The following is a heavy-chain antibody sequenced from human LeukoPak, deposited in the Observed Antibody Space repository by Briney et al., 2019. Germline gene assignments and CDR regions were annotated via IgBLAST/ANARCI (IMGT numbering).Heavy chain of an antibody. CDR3: ARRNTADASIDF. V-gene: IGHV4-59*08. Sequence: SETLSLTCTVSGGPMSGHWWSWIRQSPGKGLEWIGDIFYSGGTNNNSPLKSRLTMSLDTSKNQFSLRLSSVTAADTAMYYCARRNTADASIDFWGQGILVIASS. J-gene: IGHJ4*02. CDR1: GGPMSGHW. D-gene: IGHD2/OR15-2a*01. CDR2: IFYSGGT.